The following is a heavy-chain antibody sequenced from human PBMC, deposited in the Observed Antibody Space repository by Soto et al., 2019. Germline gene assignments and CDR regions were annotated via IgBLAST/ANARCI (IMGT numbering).Heavy chain of an antibody. Sequence: PGGSLRLSCAASGFTFSSYAMHWVRQAPGKGLEWVAVIWYDGSNKYYADSVKGRFTISRDNSKNTLYLQMNSLRAEDTAVYYCAREAAAGDDAFDIWGQGTMVTVSS. CDR2: IWYDGSNK. V-gene: IGHV3-33*08. D-gene: IGHD6-13*01. CDR1: GFTFSSYA. J-gene: IGHJ3*02. CDR3: AREAAAGDDAFDI.